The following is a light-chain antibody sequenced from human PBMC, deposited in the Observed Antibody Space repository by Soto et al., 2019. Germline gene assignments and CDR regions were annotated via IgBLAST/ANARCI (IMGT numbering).Light chain of an antibody. Sequence: ENVLTQSPGTLSLSPGERATLSYRASQSLSSNFLAWYQRKPGQAPRLLIFDTSSRASGVPDRFSGSGSGTDFTLTINRLEPEDFAVYYCQQYDTSPGTFGQGTKVEIK. CDR3: QQYDTSPGT. CDR2: DTS. CDR1: QSLSSNF. V-gene: IGKV3-20*01. J-gene: IGKJ1*01.